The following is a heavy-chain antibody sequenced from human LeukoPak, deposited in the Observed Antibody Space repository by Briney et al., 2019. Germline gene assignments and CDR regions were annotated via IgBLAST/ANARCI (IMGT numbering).Heavy chain of an antibody. CDR3: AREGGYHNWFDP. Sequence: SSETLSLTCTVSGGSISSGDYYWSWIRQPPGKGLEWIGYIYYSGSTYYNPSLKSRVTISVDTSKNQFSLKLSSVTAADTAVYYCAREGGYHNWFDPWGQGTLVTVSS. V-gene: IGHV4-30-4*08. D-gene: IGHD1-26*01. CDR1: GGSISSGDYY. CDR2: IYYSGST. J-gene: IGHJ5*02.